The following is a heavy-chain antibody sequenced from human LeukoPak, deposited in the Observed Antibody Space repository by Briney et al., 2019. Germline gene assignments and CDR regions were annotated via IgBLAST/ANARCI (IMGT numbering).Heavy chain of an antibody. J-gene: IGHJ4*02. CDR1: GFTFSTYA. CDR2: ISGSGGTT. V-gene: IGHV3-23*01. D-gene: IGHD2-2*01. Sequence: GGSLRLSCAASGFTFSTYAMSWVRQAPGKGLEWVSGISGSGGTTYYADSVKDRFTISRDNSKNTLYLQMNSLRAEDTAVYYCAKSCCSTSSCYDGFDCWGQGTLVTVSS. CDR3: AKSCCSTSSCYDGFDC.